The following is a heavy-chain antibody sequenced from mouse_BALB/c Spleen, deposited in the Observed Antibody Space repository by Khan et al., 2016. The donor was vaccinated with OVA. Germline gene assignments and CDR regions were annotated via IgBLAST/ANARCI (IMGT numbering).Heavy chain of an antibody. CDR1: GYTFTNYW. V-gene: IGHV1-74*01. CDR2: IDPSSGET. J-gene: IGHJ3*01. Sequence: QVQLQQSGPDLVRPGASVKMSCKASGYTFTNYWIHWVKQRPGQGLEWIGMIDPSSGETILNNKFNDKATLNVDKSTNTAYMQLSSLTSEDSAVYSCARHDYGGFTYWGQGTLVTVSA. D-gene: IGHD2-4*01. CDR3: ARHDYGGFTY.